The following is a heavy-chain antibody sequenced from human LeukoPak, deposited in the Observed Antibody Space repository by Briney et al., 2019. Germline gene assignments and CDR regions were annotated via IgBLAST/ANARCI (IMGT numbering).Heavy chain of an antibody. CDR2: ITSGASII. J-gene: IGHJ3*02. CDR3: ARGRNAWQAGPLDT. Sequence: GGSLRLSSAQSGVTSSDYYMSRVRQAPGKGLEWISCITSGASIIYYGDSVKGRFTISRDNAKKSVYLQMNSLRAEDTAVYYCARGRNAWQAGPLDTCGQGTMVTVSS. V-gene: IGHV3-11*01. D-gene: IGHD2-2*01. CDR1: GVTSSDYY.